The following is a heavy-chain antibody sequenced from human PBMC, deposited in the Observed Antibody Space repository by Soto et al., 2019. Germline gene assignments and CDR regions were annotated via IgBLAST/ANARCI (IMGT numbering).Heavy chain of an antibody. CDR2: IYGSGDST. D-gene: IGHD5-12*01. V-gene: IGHV3-23*01. J-gene: IGHJ4*02. Sequence: QLLESGGGLVQPGGSLRLSCAASGFTFATYTMNWVRQAPGKGLEWVSGIYGSGDSTFYADSVKGRFTISRDNSKNTLYLQMNSLRAEDTAVYYCAKDARTDGYWDIDYWGQGTLVTVAS. CDR1: GFTFATYT. CDR3: AKDARTDGYWDIDY.